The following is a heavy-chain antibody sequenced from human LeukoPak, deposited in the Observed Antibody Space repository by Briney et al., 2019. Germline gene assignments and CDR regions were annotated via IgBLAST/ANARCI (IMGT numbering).Heavy chain of an antibody. J-gene: IGHJ6*02. Sequence: ASVKVSCTASGYTFTSYGISWVRQAPGQGLEWMGWISAYNGNTNYAQKLHGRVTMTTDTSTSTAYMELRSLRSDDTAVYYCARWGFADIVVVPAATPDYGDYSPPTYYYYYGMDVWGQGTTVTVSS. D-gene: IGHD2-2*01. CDR2: ISAYNGNT. V-gene: IGHV1-18*01. CDR3: ARWGFADIVVVPAATPDYGDYSPPTYYYYYGMDV. CDR1: GYTFTSYG.